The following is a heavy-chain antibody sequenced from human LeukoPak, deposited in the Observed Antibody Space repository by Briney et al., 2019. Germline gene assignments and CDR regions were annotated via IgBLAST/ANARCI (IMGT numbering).Heavy chain of an antibody. CDR3: AKVGPAHSSSWYVDY. CDR1: GLTFGDNA. Sequence: GRSLRLSCTTSGLTFGDNAMSWVRQAPGKGLEWVSAISGSGGSTYYADSVKGRFTISRDNSKNTLYLQMNSLRAEDTAVCYRAKVGPAHSSSWYVDYWGQGTLVTVSS. V-gene: IGHV3-23*01. J-gene: IGHJ4*02. CDR2: ISGSGGST. D-gene: IGHD6-13*01.